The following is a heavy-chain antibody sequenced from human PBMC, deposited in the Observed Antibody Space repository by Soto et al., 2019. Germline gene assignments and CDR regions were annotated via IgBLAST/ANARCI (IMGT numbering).Heavy chain of an antibody. Sequence: GGSRRLSWAAAGFSFSFYSMNWVRQAPGKGLEWVSYINVRDGAINYVDSVKGRFTISIDIAKNSLYLQMNSLRDEDTAVYFCARDHLWAFDSWGQG. D-gene: IGHD3-3*02. J-gene: IGHJ4*02. CDR1: GFSFSFYS. CDR3: ARDHLWAFDS. CDR2: INVRDGAI. V-gene: IGHV3-48*02.